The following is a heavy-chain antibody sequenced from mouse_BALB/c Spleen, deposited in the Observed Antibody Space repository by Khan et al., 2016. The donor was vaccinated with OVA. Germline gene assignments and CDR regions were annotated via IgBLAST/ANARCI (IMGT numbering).Heavy chain of an antibody. CDR3: ARGGYGGFAF. CDR1: GYTFSSYW. Sequence: QVQLKQSGGDLMKPGASVKISCEATGYTFSSYWIEWVKQRPGHGLEWIGQIFPGSVSITYNEKFKGKATFTADTSSNTAYMQLSSLTSEDSAVYYCARGGYGGFAFWGQGTLVTVSA. D-gene: IGHD2-2*01. CDR2: IFPGSVSI. J-gene: IGHJ3*01. V-gene: IGHV1-9*01.